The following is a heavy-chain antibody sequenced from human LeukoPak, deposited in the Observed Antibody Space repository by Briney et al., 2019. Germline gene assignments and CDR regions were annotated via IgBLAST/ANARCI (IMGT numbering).Heavy chain of an antibody. CDR2: MRYDGTSK. CDR1: GFTLSNYG. CDR3: AKDFLSGTGFDYDSSGYYRGFDY. D-gene: IGHD3-22*01. V-gene: IGHV3-30*02. J-gene: IGHJ4*02. Sequence: GGSLRLSCAASGFTLSNYGMHWVRQAPGKGLEWVTFMRYDGTSKYYADSVKGRFTISRDNSKNTLYLQMNSLRAEDTAVYYCAKDFLSGTGFDYDSSGYYRGFDYWGQGTLVTVSS.